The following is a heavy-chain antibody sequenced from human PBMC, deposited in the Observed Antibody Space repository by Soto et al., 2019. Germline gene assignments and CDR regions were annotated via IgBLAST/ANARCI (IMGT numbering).Heavy chain of an antibody. D-gene: IGHD6-13*01. V-gene: IGHV3-74*01. CDR1: GFTFSSYW. CDR3: ARGLGIAAAGLDY. CDR2: INSGGSST. Sequence: GGSLRLSCAASGFTFSSYWMHWVRQAPGKGLVWVSRINSGGSSTSYADSVKGRFTISRDNAKNTLYLQMNSLRAEDTAVYHCARGLGIAAAGLDYWGQGTLVTVSS. J-gene: IGHJ4*01.